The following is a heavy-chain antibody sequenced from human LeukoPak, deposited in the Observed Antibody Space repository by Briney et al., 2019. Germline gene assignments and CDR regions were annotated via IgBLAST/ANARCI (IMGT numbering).Heavy chain of an antibody. Sequence: ASVSVSCKASGYTFTGYYIHWVRQAPGQGLEWMGWINPKSGGANYAQKFQGRVTMTRDTSISTAYMELSRLRSVDTAVYYCAIEDFCRSGNCFAPWRQRTLVTVSS. V-gene: IGHV1-2*02. CDR1: GYTFTGYY. CDR3: AIEDFCRSGNCFAP. J-gene: IGHJ5*02. CDR2: INPKSGGA. D-gene: IGHD6-25*01.